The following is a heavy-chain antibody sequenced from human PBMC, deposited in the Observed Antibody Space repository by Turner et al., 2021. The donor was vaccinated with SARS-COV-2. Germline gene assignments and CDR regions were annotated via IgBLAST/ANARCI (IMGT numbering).Heavy chain of an antibody. V-gene: IGHV3-30*18. Sequence: QVQLVESGGGVVQRGRSLRVSCAASVFHFIGYGMHWVRTAPGKRLEWVAVISYDGSNKYYAEAGKGRFTISRDNSKNTLYLQMNSLIAEDTAVYDCAKSLIRHYQLLYPPNYYGMDVWGQGTTVTVSS. CDR1: VFHFIGYG. D-gene: IGHD2-2*02. J-gene: IGHJ6*02. CDR3: AKSLIRHYQLLYPPNYYGMDV. CDR2: ISYDGSNK.